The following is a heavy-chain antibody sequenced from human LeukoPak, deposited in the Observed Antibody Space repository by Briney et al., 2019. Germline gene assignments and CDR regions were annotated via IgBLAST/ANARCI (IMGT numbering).Heavy chain of an antibody. D-gene: IGHD4-17*01. CDR2: IIPILGIA. V-gene: IGHV1-69*04. J-gene: IGHJ4*02. CDR1: GGTFSSYA. CDR3: ARDSTTVTTWSGY. Sequence: ASVKVSCKASGGTFSSYAISWVRQAPGQGLEWMGRIIPILGIANYAQKFQGRVTITADKSTSTAYMELSSLRSEDTAVYYCARDSTTVTTWSGYWGQGTLVTVSS.